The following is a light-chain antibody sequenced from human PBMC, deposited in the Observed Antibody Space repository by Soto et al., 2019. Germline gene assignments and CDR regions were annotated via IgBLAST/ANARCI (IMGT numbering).Light chain of an antibody. CDR2: EVS. CDR1: NSDVGGYNY. J-gene: IGLJ1*01. V-gene: IGLV2-14*01. Sequence: QSALTQPASVSGSPGQSITISYTGTNSDVGGYNYVSWYQQHPGKAPKLMIYEVSHRPSGVSNRFSGSKSGNTASLTISGLQAEDEADYYCTSYTSSLPFVFGTGTKLTVL. CDR3: TSYTSSLPFV.